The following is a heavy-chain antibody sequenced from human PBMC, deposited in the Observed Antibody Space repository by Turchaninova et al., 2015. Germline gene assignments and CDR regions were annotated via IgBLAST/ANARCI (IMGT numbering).Heavy chain of an antibody. CDR2: IYHSGRT. J-gene: IGHJ4*02. CDR1: GDSISSEYY. V-gene: IGHV4-38-2*01. CDR3: ARQPAQGKWYFDY. Sequence: TCVVSGDSISSEYYWTWIRQPPGEGLVWVASIYHSGRTYYNPSLNSRVTVSVDTSKNQFSLRLTSVTAADTAFYYCARQPAQGKWYFDYWGRGALVTVSS. D-gene: IGHD1-26*01.